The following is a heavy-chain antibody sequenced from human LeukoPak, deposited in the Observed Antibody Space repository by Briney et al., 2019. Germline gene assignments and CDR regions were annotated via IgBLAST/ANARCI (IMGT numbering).Heavy chain of an antibody. CDR1: GDSVSIISVA. CDR2: TYYRSKWYY. V-gene: IGHV6-1*01. Sequence: SPTLSLTFAISGDSVSIISVAWNWIRQSPSRGLEWLRRTYYRSKWYYEYAVSVKGRININPDPSKNQFSLQLNSVTPEDTAVYYCALARSEYHYGMDVWGQGTTVTVSS. CDR3: ALARSEYHYGMDV. J-gene: IGHJ6*02.